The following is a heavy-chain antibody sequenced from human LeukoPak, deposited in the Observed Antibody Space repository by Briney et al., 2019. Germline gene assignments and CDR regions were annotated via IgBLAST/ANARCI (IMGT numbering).Heavy chain of an antibody. D-gene: IGHD6-13*01. J-gene: IGHJ6*03. CDR2: MSTGGST. CDR3: ARVGLVRGAKDYYLDV. V-gene: IGHV4-4*07. CDR1: GGSMNSYF. Sequence: SETLSLTCTVSGGSMNSYFWSWIRQPAGKGLERIGRMSTGGSTNYKPSLKSRVIMSVDTSKNQFSLKLDSVTAADTAVYYCARVGLVRGAKDYYLDVWGKGTTVTVSS.